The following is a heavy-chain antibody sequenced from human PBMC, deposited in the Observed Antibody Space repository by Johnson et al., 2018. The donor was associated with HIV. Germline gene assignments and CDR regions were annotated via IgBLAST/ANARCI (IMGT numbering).Heavy chain of an antibody. CDR3: AREEGIQLWPRGAFDI. Sequence: QMLLVESGGGVVQPGRSLRVSCGASGFTFSSYDMHWVRQAPGKGLEWVAVISYDGTNKYFADSVKGRFNISRDNSKNTLYLQMNSLRAEDTAVYYCAREEGIQLWPRGAFDIWGQGTMVTVSS. J-gene: IGHJ3*02. V-gene: IGHV3-30*03. D-gene: IGHD5-18*01. CDR1: GFTFSSYD. CDR2: ISYDGTNK.